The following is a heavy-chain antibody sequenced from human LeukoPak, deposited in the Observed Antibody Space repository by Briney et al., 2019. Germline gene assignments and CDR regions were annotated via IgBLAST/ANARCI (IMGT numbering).Heavy chain of an antibody. CDR3: AREEILGSGSPPASDY. CDR2: IYSGGST. D-gene: IGHD3-10*01. J-gene: IGHJ4*02. CDR1: GFTVSSNY. Sequence: GGSLRLSCAASGFTVSSNYMSWVRQAPGKGLEWVSVIYSGGSTYYADSVKGRFTISRDNSKNTLYLQMNSLRAEDTAVYYCAREEILGSGSPPASDYWGQGTLVTVSS. V-gene: IGHV3-66*01.